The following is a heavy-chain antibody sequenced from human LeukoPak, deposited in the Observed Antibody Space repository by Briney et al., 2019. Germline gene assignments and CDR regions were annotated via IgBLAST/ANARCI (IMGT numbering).Heavy chain of an antibody. V-gene: IGHV3-30-3*01. CDR2: VSYDGSNK. D-gene: IGHD3-10*01. CDR3: AKGVGGSANYYYMDV. J-gene: IGHJ6*03. Sequence: GGSLRLSCAASGFTFTSYAIHWVRQAPGKGLQWVAVVSYDGSNKYYADSVKGRFTISRDNLESTLYLQMYTLRPEDTAVYYCAKGVGGSANYYYMDVWGKGTTVTVSS. CDR1: GFTFTSYA.